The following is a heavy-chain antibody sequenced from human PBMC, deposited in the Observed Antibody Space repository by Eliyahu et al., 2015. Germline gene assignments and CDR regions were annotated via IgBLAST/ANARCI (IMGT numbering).Heavy chain of an antibody. Sequence: QVQLQQSGPGLVQPSQTLSXTCAXXGDSVSSNFDXWNWXRQSPSRGLEWLGRTYYRSTWNNDYASSVKGRITINPDTSKNQFSLQLNSVTPEDTAVYFCARGRNSAFDYWGRGTLVTVSS. D-gene: IGHD1-26*01. CDR2: TYYRSTWNN. CDR1: GDSVSSNFDX. V-gene: IGHV6-1*02. CDR3: ARGRNSAFDY. J-gene: IGHJ4*02.